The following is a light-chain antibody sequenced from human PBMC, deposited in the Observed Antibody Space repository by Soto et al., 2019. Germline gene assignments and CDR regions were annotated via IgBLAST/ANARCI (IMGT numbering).Light chain of an antibody. J-gene: IGLJ3*02. Sequence: QSALTQPASVSGSPGQSITISCTGTSRDVGGYNYVSWHQQHPGKAPKVIITEVSNRPSGVSNRFSGSKSGNTASLTISGLQAEDEADYYCSSYRRNRDVVFGGGTKLTVL. CDR2: EVS. CDR3: SSYRRNRDVV. V-gene: IGLV2-14*01. CDR1: SRDVGGYNY.